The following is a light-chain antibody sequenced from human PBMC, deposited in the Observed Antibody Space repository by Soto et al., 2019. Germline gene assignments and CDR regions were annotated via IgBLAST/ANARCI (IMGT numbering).Light chain of an antibody. V-gene: IGLV2-14*01. CDR3: SSYTSSIL. Sequence: QSALTQPASVSGSPGQSITISCTGTSSDVGGYNYVSWYQQHPGKAPKLMIYDVSNRPPGVSNRFSGSKSGNTASLTISGLQLEDEADYYCSSYTSSILFGGGTKLTVL. CDR1: SSDVGGYNY. J-gene: IGLJ2*01. CDR2: DVS.